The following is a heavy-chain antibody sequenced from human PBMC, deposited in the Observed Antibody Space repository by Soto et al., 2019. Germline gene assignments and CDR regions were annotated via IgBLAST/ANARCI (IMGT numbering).Heavy chain of an antibody. CDR3: ARDKDRQQLGGNYYYGIDV. Sequence: QVQLVQSGAEVKKPGSSVTVSCKASGGTFGNSAISWVRQAPGQGLEWMGGLIPIFPTPDYPKKFQGRVTLTSDXXTTTAYMELTSLKSEDTAVYYCARDKDRQQLGGNYYYGIDVWGQGTTVTVSS. D-gene: IGHD2-15*01. CDR2: LIPIFPTP. CDR1: GGTFGNSA. J-gene: IGHJ6*02. V-gene: IGHV1-69*05.